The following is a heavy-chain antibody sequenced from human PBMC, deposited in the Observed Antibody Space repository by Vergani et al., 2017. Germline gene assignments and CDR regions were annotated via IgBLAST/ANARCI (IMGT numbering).Heavy chain of an antibody. CDR1: GYTFTGYY. J-gene: IGHJ4*02. D-gene: IGHD2-2*01. CDR2: INPNSGGT. Sequence: QVQLVQSGAEVKKPGASVKVSCKASGYTFTGYYMHWVRQAPGQGLEWMGWINPNSGGTNYAQKFQGRVTMTRDTSISTAYMELSRLRSDDTAVYYCGRRCVRDSGTPAGPCYWGQGTLVTVSS. CDR3: GRRCVRDSGTPAGPCY. V-gene: IGHV1-2*02.